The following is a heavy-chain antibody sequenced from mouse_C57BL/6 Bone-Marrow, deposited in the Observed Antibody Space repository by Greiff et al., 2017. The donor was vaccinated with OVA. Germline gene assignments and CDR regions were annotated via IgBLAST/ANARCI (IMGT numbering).Heavy chain of an antibody. CDR2: IHPSDNDT. CDR1: GCTFTSYW. V-gene: IGHV1-74*01. Sequence: QVQLQQPGAELVKPGASVKVSCKASGCTFTSYWMHWVKQRPGQGLEWIGRIHPSDNDTNYNQKFKGKATLTVDKSSSTAYMQLSSLTSEDSAVYYCAICYYYGSSYLDYWGQGTTLTVSS. J-gene: IGHJ2*01. CDR3: AICYYYGSSYLDY. D-gene: IGHD1-1*01.